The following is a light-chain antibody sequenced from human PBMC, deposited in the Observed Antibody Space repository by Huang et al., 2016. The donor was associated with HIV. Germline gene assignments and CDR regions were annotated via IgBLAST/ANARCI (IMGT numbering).Light chain of an antibody. CDR2: AAA. J-gene: IGKJ1*01. Sequence: ELVMTQSQATLSVSPGERATLSCRASQSVSSNLAWYQQKPGQAPRLLIDAAASRATGSPARFSGSGSGTEFTLTISSLQSEDCAVDYCQQYNNWPRTFGQGTKVEIK. CDR3: QQYNNWPRT. V-gene: IGKV3-15*01. CDR1: QSVSSN.